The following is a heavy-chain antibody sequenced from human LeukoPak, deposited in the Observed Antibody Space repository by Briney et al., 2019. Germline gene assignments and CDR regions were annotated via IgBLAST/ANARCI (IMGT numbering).Heavy chain of an antibody. J-gene: IGHJ5*02. D-gene: IGHD3-16*01. V-gene: IGHV3-30-3*01. CDR2: ISYDGSNK. CDR3: AKDWRGDHWFDP. CDR1: GFTLSSYT. Sequence: GGSLRLSCVASGFTLSSYTMHWVRQPPGKGLEWVALISYDGSNKYYADSVKGRFTISRDISKNTLYLEMNSLRAEDTAFYYCAKDWRGDHWFDPWGQGTLVTVSS.